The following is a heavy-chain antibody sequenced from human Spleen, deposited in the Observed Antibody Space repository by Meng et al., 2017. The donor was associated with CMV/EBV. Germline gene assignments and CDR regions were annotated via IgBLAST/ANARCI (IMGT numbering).Heavy chain of an antibody. CDR3: AKDASTWYALYYFDS. CDR2: ISADDDTP. Sequence: GESLKISCAASGFTFDDYAMSWVRQPPGKGLEWVSSISADDDTPYYADSVKGRFTISRDNSKNTLYLQMHSLRAEDAAVYHCAKDASTWYALYYFDSWGQGTPVTVSS. J-gene: IGHJ4*02. CDR1: GFTFDDYA. D-gene: IGHD6-13*01. V-gene: IGHV3-23*01.